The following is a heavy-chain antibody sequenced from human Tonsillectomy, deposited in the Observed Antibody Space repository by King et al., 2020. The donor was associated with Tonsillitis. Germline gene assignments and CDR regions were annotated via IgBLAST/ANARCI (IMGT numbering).Heavy chain of an antibody. CDR3: ARLRAYSTSDNWFDP. V-gene: IGHV4-30-4*01. CDR2: IYYSGST. D-gene: IGHD2/OR15-2a*01. CDR1: SGSISRGDYY. J-gene: IGHJ5*02. Sequence: VQLQESGPGLVKPSQTLSLTCTVSSGSISRGDYYWSWIRQPPGKGLEWIGYIYYSGSTYYNPSLKSRVAMSVDTSKDQFSLKLRSMTAADTAVYYCARLRAYSTSDNWFDPWGQGTLVTVSS.